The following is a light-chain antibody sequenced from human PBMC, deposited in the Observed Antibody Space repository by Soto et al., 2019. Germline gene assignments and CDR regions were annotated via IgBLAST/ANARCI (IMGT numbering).Light chain of an antibody. CDR3: ETWDSNTHTV. CDR2: LEGSGSY. CDR1: SGHSSYI. V-gene: IGLV4-60*02. J-gene: IGLJ3*02. Sequence: QPVLTQSSSASASLGSSVKLTCTLSSGHSSYIIAWHQQQPGKAPRYLMKLEGSGSYNKGSGVPDRFSCSSSGADRYLTISNLQFEEEADYYCETWDSNTHTVFGGGTKLTVL.